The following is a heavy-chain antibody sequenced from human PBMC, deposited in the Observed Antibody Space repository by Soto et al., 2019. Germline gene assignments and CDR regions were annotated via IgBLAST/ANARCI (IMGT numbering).Heavy chain of an antibody. CDR3: AREIKNYYDSSGYQD. CDR2: IYYSGST. CDR1: GGSSSSGGYY. D-gene: IGHD3-22*01. V-gene: IGHV4-31*03. J-gene: IGHJ4*02. Sequence: SETLSLTCTVSGGSSSSGGYYWSWIRQHPRKGLEWIGYIYYSGSTYYNPSLKSRVTISVDTSKNQFSLKLSSVTAADTAVYYCAREIKNYYDSSGYQDWGQGTLVTVSS.